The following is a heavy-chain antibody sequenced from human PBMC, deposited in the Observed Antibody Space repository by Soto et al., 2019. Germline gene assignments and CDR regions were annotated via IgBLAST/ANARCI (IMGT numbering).Heavy chain of an antibody. Sequence: EVQLVESGGGLVQPGRSLRLSCAASGFTFDDYAMHWVRQAPGKGLEWVSGISWNSGSIGYADSVKGRFTISRDNAKNSLYLQMNILRAEDTALYYCAKDKGRVRENYFDYWGQGTLVTVSS. CDR2: ISWNSGSI. D-gene: IGHD3-10*01. CDR1: GFTFDDYA. CDR3: AKDKGRVRENYFDY. V-gene: IGHV3-9*01. J-gene: IGHJ4*02.